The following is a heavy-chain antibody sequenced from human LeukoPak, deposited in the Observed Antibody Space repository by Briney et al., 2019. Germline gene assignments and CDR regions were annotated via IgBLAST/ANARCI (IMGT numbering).Heavy chain of an antibody. D-gene: IGHD2-15*01. Sequence: PGGSLRLSCAASGFTFSSYSMNWVRQAPGKGLEWVSYISSSSSTIYYADSVKGRFTISRDNAKNSLYLQMDSLRAEDTAVYYCARDHDIYCSGGSCYYYYYYYMDVWGKGTTVTVSS. V-gene: IGHV3-48*01. CDR1: GFTFSSYS. CDR3: ARDHDIYCSGGSCYYYYYYYMDV. J-gene: IGHJ6*03. CDR2: ISSSSSTI.